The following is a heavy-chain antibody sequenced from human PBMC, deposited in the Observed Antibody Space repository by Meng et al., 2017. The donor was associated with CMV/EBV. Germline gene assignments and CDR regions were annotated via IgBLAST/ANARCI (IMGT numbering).Heavy chain of an antibody. CDR3: ARGSSSQYQVSQSLVGLDY. CDR2: INHRGST. V-gene: IGHV4-34*01. Sequence: GSLRLSCAVYGGSFSGYYWSWNRQPPGKGLEWIGEINHRGSTNYNPSLKSRVTISVDTSKNQFSLKLISVTAADPTVYYCARGSSSQYQVSQSLVGLDYWGQGTLVTVSS. D-gene: IGHD6-19*01. J-gene: IGHJ4*02. CDR1: GGSFSGYY.